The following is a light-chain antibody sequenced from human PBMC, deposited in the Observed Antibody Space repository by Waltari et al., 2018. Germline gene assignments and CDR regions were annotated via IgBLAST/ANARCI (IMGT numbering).Light chain of an antibody. J-gene: IGKJ2*01. CDR2: RAS. V-gene: IGKV1-5*03. CDR1: QSITNW. Sequence: DIQMTQSPPTLSASVGDRVTITCRASQSITNWMAWYQQRPGQPPNLLIFRASRSERSVPSSFSGSGQRTEFTLTISGLQPDDFGTYYCQQYDSYEYTFGQGTYLDIK. CDR3: QQYDSYEYT.